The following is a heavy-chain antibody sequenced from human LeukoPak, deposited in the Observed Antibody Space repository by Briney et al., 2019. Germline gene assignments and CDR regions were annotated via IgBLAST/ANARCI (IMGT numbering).Heavy chain of an antibody. CDR3: ARAGTSSSWEYYCDY. CDR1: GSTFSSYA. Sequence: GGSLRLSCAASGSTFSSYAMSWVRQAPGKGLEWVSAISGSGGSTYYADSVKGRFTISRDNSKNTLYLQMNSLRAEDTAVYYCARAGTSSSWEYYCDYWVRGTLVTVSS. J-gene: IGHJ4*02. D-gene: IGHD6-13*01. CDR2: ISGSGGST. V-gene: IGHV3-23*01.